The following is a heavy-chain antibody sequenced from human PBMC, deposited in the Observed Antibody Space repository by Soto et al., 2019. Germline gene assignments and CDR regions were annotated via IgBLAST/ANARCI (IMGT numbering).Heavy chain of an antibody. CDR3: AREVGYYYYAIDV. CDR1: GGSISSGDYY. Sequence: SETLSLTCTVSGGSISSGDYYWSWIRQPPGKGLEWIGDIYYSGNSSYNPSLKSRLTISMDTSKNQFSLKLSSVTAADTAVYYCAREVGYYYYAIDVCGQGPTVTVSS. J-gene: IGHJ6*02. V-gene: IGHV4-30-4*01. D-gene: IGHD1-26*01. CDR2: IYYSGNS.